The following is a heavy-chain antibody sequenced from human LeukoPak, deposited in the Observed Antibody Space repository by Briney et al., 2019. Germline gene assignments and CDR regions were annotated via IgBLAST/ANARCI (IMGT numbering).Heavy chain of an antibody. CDR1: GFTVSSNY. J-gene: IGHJ4*02. Sequence: GGSLRLSCAASGFTVSSNYMSWVRQAPGKGLEWVSVIYSGGTTYYADSVKGRFTISRDNSKNTLYLQMNSLRAEDTAVYFCARHRTARPLSTRPFDDWGQGTLVTVSS. CDR3: ARHRTARPLSTRPFDD. D-gene: IGHD2-2*01. V-gene: IGHV3-53*01. CDR2: IYSGGTT.